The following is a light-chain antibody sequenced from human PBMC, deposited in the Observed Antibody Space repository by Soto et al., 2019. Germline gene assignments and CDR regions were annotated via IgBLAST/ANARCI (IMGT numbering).Light chain of an antibody. CDR3: QTWGTVIQV. Sequence: QLVLTQSPSASASLGASVKLTCTLSSGHSSYAIAWHQQQPEKGPRYLMKLNSDGSHSKGDEIPDRFSGSSSGAERYLTISGLQSEDEADYYCQTWGTVIQVFGGGTQLTVL. CDR2: LNSDGSH. CDR1: SGHSSYA. J-gene: IGLJ3*02. V-gene: IGLV4-69*01.